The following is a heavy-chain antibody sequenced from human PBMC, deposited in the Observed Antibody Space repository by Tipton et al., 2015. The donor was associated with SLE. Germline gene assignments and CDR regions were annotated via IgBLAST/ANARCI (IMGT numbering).Heavy chain of an antibody. J-gene: IGHJ4*02. D-gene: IGHD1-26*01. Sequence: TLSLTCAVYGGSFSGYYWSWIRQPPGKGLEWIGEINHSGSTNYNPSLKSRVTISVDTSKNQFSLKLSSVTAADTAVYYCARQGGSSHFDNWGQGTLVTVSS. CDR3: ARQGGSSHFDN. CDR1: GGSFSGYY. V-gene: IGHV4-34*01. CDR2: INHSGST.